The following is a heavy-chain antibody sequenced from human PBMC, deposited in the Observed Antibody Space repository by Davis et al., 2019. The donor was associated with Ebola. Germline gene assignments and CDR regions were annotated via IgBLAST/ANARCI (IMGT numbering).Heavy chain of an antibody. J-gene: IGHJ3*02. Sequence: SETLSLTCAVYGGSSTGYYWSCIRQHPGKGLEWIGEINHSGSTNYNPSLKSRVTISVDTSKNQFSLKLSSGTAADTAVYYCARGSNRNIVVVVAATLADAIDIWGQGTMVTVSS. V-gene: IGHV4-34*01. D-gene: IGHD2-15*01. CDR2: INHSGST. CDR3: ARGSNRNIVVVVAATLADAIDI. CDR1: GGSSTGYY.